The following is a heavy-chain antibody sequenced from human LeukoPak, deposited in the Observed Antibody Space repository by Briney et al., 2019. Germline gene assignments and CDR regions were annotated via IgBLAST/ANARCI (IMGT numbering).Heavy chain of an antibody. CDR3: AKEEILRGGDPAYGMDV. V-gene: IGHV3-23*01. D-gene: IGHD2-21*02. CDR1: GFTFSSYA. CDR2: ISGSGGST. J-gene: IGHJ6*02. Sequence: HPGGSLRLSCAASGFTFSSYAMSWVRQAPGKGLEWVSAISGSGGSTYYADSVKGRFTISRDNSKNTLYLQMNSLRAEDTAVYYCAKEEILRGGDPAYGMDVWGQGTTVTVSS.